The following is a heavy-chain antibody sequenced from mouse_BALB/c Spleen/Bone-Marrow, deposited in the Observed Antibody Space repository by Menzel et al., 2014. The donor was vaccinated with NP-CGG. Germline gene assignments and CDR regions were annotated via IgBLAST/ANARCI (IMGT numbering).Heavy chain of an antibody. CDR2: IYPYNGGT. CDR3: ERLGRDY. J-gene: IGHJ2*01. CDR1: GYTFTDYN. V-gene: IGHV1S29*02. Sequence: VQLKESGPELVKPGASGKISCKASGYTFTDYNMHWVRQSHGKSLEWIGYIYPYNGGTGYTQKFKSKATLTVDNSSSTAYMERHSVTSEDSAVYYCERLGRDYWGQGTTLTVSS. D-gene: IGHD4-1*01.